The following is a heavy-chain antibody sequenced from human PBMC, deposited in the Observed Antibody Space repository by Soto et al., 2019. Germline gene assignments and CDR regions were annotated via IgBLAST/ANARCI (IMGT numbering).Heavy chain of an antibody. Sequence: ASVKVXCKASGYTXTGYAMHWVRQAPGQRLEWMGWINAGNGNTKYSQKFQGRVTITRDTSASAAYMEPSSLSSEDTAVYYCATEFGRALVDTAMVTSYFDYWGQGTLVTVSS. CDR1: GYTXTGYA. J-gene: IGHJ4*02. D-gene: IGHD5-18*01. CDR3: ATEFGRALVDTAMVTSYFDY. V-gene: IGHV1-3*01. CDR2: INAGNGNT.